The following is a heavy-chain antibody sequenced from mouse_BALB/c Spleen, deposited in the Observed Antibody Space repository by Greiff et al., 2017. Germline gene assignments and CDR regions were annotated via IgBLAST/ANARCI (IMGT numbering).Heavy chain of an antibody. V-gene: IGHV5-6*01. D-gene: IGHD2-3*01. J-gene: IGHJ1*01. Sequence: EVQLVESGGDLVKPGGSLKLSCAASGFTFSSYGMSWVRQTPDKRLEWVATISSGGSYTYYPDSVKGRFTISRDNAKNTLNLQMSSLKSEDTAMYYCARRGDYDGYYQWYFDVWGAGTTVTVSS. CDR3: ARRGDYDGYYQWYFDV. CDR2: ISSGGSYT. CDR1: GFTFSSYG.